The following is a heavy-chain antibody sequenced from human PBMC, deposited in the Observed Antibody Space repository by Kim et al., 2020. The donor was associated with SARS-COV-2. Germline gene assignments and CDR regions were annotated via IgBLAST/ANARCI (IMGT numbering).Heavy chain of an antibody. Sequence: SETLSLTCAVYGGSFSGYYWSWIRQPPGKGLEWIGEINHSGSTNYNPSLKSRVTISVDTSKNQFSLKLSSVTAADTAVYYCARVVRGVMRLYYFDYWGQGTLVTVSS. V-gene: IGHV4-34*01. CDR1: GGSFSGYY. J-gene: IGHJ4*02. CDR2: INHSGST. CDR3: ARVVRGVMRLYYFDY. D-gene: IGHD3-10*01.